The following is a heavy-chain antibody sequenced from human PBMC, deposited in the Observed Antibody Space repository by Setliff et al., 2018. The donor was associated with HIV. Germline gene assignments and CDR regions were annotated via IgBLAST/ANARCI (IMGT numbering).Heavy chain of an antibody. CDR2: IRYDGSYR. D-gene: IGHD5-18*01. CDR3: AKMHTAMDPDTFDI. V-gene: IGHV3-30*02. J-gene: IGHJ3*02. CDR1: GFTFISYG. Sequence: GSLRLSCAVSGFTFISYGMYWVRQAPGKGLEWVAFIRYDGSYRYYVDSVKGRFTISRDNSKNTMFLQMNSLRVEDTATYYCAKMHTAMDPDTFDIWGQGTMVTVSS.